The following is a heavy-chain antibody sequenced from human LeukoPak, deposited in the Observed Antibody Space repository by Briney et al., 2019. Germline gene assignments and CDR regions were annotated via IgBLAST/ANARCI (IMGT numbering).Heavy chain of an antibody. CDR1: GGSISSNNCY. V-gene: IGHV4-39*01. D-gene: IGHD2-21*01. CDR3: ARRYSGGFYLDY. CDR2: IFHSGTT. Sequence: PSETLSLTCTVSGGSISSNNCYWGWIRQPPGKGLEWIGSIFHSGTTYYNPSLQSRVTISVDTSKNQFSLRLTSVTAADTAVYYCARRYSGGFYLDYWGQGTQVTVSS. J-gene: IGHJ4*02.